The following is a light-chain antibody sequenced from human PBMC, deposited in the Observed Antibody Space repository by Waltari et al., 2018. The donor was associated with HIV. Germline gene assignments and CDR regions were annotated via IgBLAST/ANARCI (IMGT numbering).Light chain of an antibody. CDR2: EVS. Sequence: QSARTQPASVSGSPGQPITLSCTGTSSDVVGYIYVTWYHQPPGKAPKLMIYEVSNRPSGVSNRFSGSKSGNTASLTISGLQAEDEADYYCISYRSSSTLEVFGTGTKVTVL. CDR1: SSDVVGYIY. J-gene: IGLJ1*01. CDR3: ISYRSSSTLEV. V-gene: IGLV2-14*01.